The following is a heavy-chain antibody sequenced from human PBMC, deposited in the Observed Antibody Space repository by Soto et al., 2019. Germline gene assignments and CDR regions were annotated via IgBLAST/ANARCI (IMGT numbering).Heavy chain of an antibody. Sequence: GGSLRLSCAASGFTFSSYDMHWVRQATGKGLEWVSAIGTAGDTYYPGSVKGRFTISRENAKNSLYLQMNSLRAEDTAVYYCARGGRGSSWYGDDFDYWGQGTLVTVSS. D-gene: IGHD6-13*01. CDR1: GFTFSSYD. J-gene: IGHJ4*02. V-gene: IGHV3-13*01. CDR2: IGTAGDT. CDR3: ARGGRGSSWYGDDFDY.